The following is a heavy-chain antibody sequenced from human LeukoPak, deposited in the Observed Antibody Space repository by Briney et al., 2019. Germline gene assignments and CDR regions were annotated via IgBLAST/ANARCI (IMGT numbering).Heavy chain of an antibody. CDR2: IYSSGST. J-gene: IGHJ3*02. D-gene: IGHD3-10*01. CDR1: GGSITDYY. CDR3: ARTGEYSGSGPSWAFDI. V-gene: IGHV4-4*09. Sequence: SETLSLTCSLSGGSITDYYWRWIRQPPGKGLEWVAWIYSSGSTEYNPSPMSRVTLSLGTSNNQFFLRQISVAASGTAVYYCARTGEYSGSGPSWAFDIWGQGTMVTVSS.